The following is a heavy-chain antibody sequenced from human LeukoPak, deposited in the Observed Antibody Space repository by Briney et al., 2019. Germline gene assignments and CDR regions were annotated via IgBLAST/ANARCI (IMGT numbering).Heavy chain of an antibody. Sequence: ASVKVSCKASGYTFNTNYIHWVRQAPGQGLEWIGVINPSGDGTSYPQRFQGRVTLARDTSTSTIYMELSSLRSEDTAIYYCAKETPNTGWFDPWGQGTLVTVSS. CDR2: INPSGDGT. D-gene: IGHD1-14*01. V-gene: IGHV1-46*02. CDR3: AKETPNTGWFDP. CDR1: GYTFNTNY. J-gene: IGHJ5*02.